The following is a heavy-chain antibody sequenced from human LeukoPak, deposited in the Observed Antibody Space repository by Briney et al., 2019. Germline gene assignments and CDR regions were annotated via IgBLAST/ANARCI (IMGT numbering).Heavy chain of an antibody. D-gene: IGHD6-19*01. V-gene: IGHV3-74*01. CDR1: GFIFSSYW. J-gene: IGHJ5*02. CDR3: AREPSSGWYLGWFDP. Sequence: SGGSLRLSCAASGFIFSSYWMHWVRHAPGKGLAWVSRINTDGSSTSYADSVKGRFTISRDNAKNTLYLQMNSLRAEDTAVYYCAREPSSGWYLGWFDPWGQGTLVTVSS. CDR2: INTDGSST.